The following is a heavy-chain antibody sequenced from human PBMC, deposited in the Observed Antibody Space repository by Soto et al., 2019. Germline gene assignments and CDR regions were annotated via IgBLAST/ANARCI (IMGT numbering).Heavy chain of an antibody. CDR3: ARDAENSSGWYTWFDP. V-gene: IGHV1-69*12. CDR1: GGTFSSYA. Sequence: QVQLVQSGAEVKKPGSSVKVSCKASGGTFSSYAISWVRQAPGQGLEWMGGIIPIFGTANYAQKFQGRVTITADESTSTAYMELSSRRSEDTAVYYCARDAENSSGWYTWFDPWGQGTLVTVSS. D-gene: IGHD6-19*01. CDR2: IIPIFGTA. J-gene: IGHJ5*02.